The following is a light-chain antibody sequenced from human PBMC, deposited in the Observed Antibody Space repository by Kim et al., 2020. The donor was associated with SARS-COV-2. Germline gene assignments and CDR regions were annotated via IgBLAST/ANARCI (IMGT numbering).Light chain of an antibody. J-gene: IGLJ2*01. CDR1: SLRSYY. CDR3: NSRDSNNNVL. Sequence: SSELTQDPAVSVALGQTVRITCQGDSLRSYYSTWYHQRPGQAPILVIYGKNNRPSGIPDRFSGSSSGNTASLTITGTQAGNEADYYCNSRDSNNNVLFGGGTRRTVL. V-gene: IGLV3-19*01. CDR2: GKN.